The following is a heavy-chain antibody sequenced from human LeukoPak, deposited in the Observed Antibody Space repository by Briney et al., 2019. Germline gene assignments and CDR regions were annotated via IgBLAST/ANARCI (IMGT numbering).Heavy chain of an antibody. J-gene: IGHJ5*02. D-gene: IGHD2-2*01. CDR3: ARDGAGYCSSTSCYSWFHP. Sequence: ASVKVSCKASGYTFTGYYMHWVRQAPGQGLECMGRINPNSGGTNYAQKFQGRVTMTRDTSISTAYMELSRLRSDDTAVYYCARDGAGYCSSTSCYSWFHPWGQGTLVTVSS. CDR1: GYTFTGYY. CDR2: INPNSGGT. V-gene: IGHV1-2*06.